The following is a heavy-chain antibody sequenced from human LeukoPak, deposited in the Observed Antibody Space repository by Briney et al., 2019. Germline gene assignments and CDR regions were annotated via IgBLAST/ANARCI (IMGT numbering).Heavy chain of an antibody. J-gene: IGHJ4*02. D-gene: IGHD3-10*01. CDR2: IHHSGSI. CDR1: GYSISSGSY. Sequence: SETLSLTCAVSGYSISSGSYWGWIRQPPGKGLEWIGSIHHSGSIYNNPSLKSRVTISVDTSKNQFSLKLSSVTAADTAVYYCAGERYGSGSPAEDYWGQGTLVTVSS. CDR3: AGERYGSGSPAEDY. V-gene: IGHV4-38-2*02.